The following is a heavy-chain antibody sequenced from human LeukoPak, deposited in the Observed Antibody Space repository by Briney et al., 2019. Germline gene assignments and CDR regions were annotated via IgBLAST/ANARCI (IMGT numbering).Heavy chain of an antibody. J-gene: IGHJ6*03. D-gene: IGHD3-3*01. V-gene: IGHV3-30*02. CDR3: AKDLLGKRITIFGVVKDEYYMDV. CDR2: IRYDGSNK. Sequence: GGSLRLSCAASGFTFSSYGMHWVRQAPGKGLEWVAFIRYDGSNKYYADSVKGRFTISRDNSKNTLCLQMNSLRAEDTAVYYCAKDLLGKRITIFGVVKDEYYMDVWGKGTTVTVSS. CDR1: GFTFSSYG.